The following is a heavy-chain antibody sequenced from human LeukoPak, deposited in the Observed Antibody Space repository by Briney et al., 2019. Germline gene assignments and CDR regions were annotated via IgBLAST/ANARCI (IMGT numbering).Heavy chain of an antibody. CDR2: IYPGDSDT. J-gene: IGHJ4*02. V-gene: IGHV5-51*01. D-gene: IGHD2-15*01. CDR3: ARGYCSGGSCYLFDY. Sequence: GESLKISCKGSGYSFTSYWIGWVRQLPGKGLEWMGIIYPGDSDTRYSPSFQGQVTISADKSISTAYLQWSSLKASDTAMYYCARGYCSGGSCYLFDYWGQGTLVTVSS. CDR1: GYSFTSYW.